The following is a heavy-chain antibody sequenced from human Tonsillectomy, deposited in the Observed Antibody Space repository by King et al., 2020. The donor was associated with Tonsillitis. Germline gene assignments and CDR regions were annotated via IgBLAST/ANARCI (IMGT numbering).Heavy chain of an antibody. CDR2: INPNSGGT. J-gene: IGHJ3*02. D-gene: IGHD6-13*01. V-gene: IGHV1-2*02. CDR1: GYTFTGYY. Sequence: QLVQSGAEVKKPGASVKVSCKASGYTFTGYYMHWVRQAPGQGLAWMGWINPNSGGTHYEQKFQGRVTMTRDTSISTAYMELSRLRADDTAVYYCAREPYSSSWDDAFDIWGQGTMVTVSS. CDR3: AREPYSSSWDDAFDI.